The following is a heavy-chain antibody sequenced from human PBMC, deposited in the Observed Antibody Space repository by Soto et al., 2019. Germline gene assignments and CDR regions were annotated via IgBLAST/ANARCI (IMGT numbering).Heavy chain of an antibody. D-gene: IGHD7-27*01. CDR2: INPDNGDT. Sequence: QVQLVQSGAEVREPGASVKVSCKPSGATFSGNFFHWVRQAPGQGLEWMGWINPDNGDTNYAQKFQDRVTMTRDTSISTAYMDLSRLRSDDTAVYFCTRDRAGANSQYWGQGTLVTVSS. V-gene: IGHV1-2*02. J-gene: IGHJ4*02. CDR3: TRDRAGANSQY. CDR1: GATFSGNF.